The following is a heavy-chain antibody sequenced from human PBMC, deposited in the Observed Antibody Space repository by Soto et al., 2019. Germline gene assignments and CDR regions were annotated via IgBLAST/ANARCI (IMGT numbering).Heavy chain of an antibody. Sequence: GGSLRLSCAASGFTFRSYWMHWVRQAPGKGRVWVSRINRDGSSTSYADSVKGRVTISRDTAKNTLYLQMNSLRAEDTAVYYCAREIVTTGEYYFDSWGLGTLVTVSS. J-gene: IGHJ4*02. V-gene: IGHV3-74*01. D-gene: IGHD1-1*01. CDR2: INRDGSST. CDR3: AREIVTTGEYYFDS. CDR1: GFTFRSYW.